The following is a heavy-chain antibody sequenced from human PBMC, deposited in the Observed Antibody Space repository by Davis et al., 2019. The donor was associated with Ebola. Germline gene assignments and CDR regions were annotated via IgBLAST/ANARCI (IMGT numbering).Heavy chain of an antibody. CDR3: AKEVVPLSAAMKGFES. CDR2: ISNDGQDI. Sequence: GGSLRLSCAASGFTFSSYWMIWVRQAPGQGLEWVAVISNDGQDISYADSLKGRFTISRDNPKNTVSLQMDSLRREDTALYFCAKEVVPLSAAMKGFESWGQGTQVTVAS. D-gene: IGHD2-2*01. CDR1: GFTFSSYW. J-gene: IGHJ4*02. V-gene: IGHV3-30*18.